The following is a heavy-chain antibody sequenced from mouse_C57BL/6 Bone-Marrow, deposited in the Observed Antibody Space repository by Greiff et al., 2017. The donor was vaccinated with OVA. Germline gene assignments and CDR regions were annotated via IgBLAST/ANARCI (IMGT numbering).Heavy chain of an antibody. CDR1: GYTFTSYW. CDR2: IHPADSDT. J-gene: IGHJ3*01. V-gene: IGHV1-74*01. CDR3: AIGGFAY. Sequence: QVQLQQPGADLVKPGASVKVSCKTSGYTFTSYWMHWVKQRPGQGLEWIGRIHPADSDTNYNQKFKGKAKLPVDTSSSTAYMRLRSLTAEDSAVYYCAIGGFAYWGQGTLVTVSA.